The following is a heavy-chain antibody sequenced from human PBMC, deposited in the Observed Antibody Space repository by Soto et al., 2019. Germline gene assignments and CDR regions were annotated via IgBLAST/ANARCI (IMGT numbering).Heavy chain of an antibody. CDR2: ISAYNGNT. D-gene: IGHD3-10*01. Sequence: GASVKVSCKDSGYTFASYGMCWVRQAPGQGLEWMGWISAYNGNTNCAQKLQGRVTMTTDTSTSTAYMELRSLRSDDTAVYYCARDGYGSGSYYNVCPTPPAPNKNVYFGMDVLGQCTTVTV. CDR1: GYTFASYG. CDR3: ARDGYGSGSYYNVCPTPPAPNKNVYFGMDV. J-gene: IGHJ6*02. V-gene: IGHV1-18*01.